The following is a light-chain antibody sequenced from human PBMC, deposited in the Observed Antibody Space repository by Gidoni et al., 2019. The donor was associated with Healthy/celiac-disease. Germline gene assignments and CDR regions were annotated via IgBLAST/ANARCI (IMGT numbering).Light chain of an antibody. J-gene: IGKJ1*01. Sequence: DIQMTQSPSTLSASVGDRVTITCRASQSISSWLAWYQQKPGKAPKLLIYDASSLESGVPSRFSGSGSGTEFTLTISSLQPDDFATYYCQQYKSYSPFXXXTKVEIK. CDR1: QSISSW. CDR3: QQYKSYSP. CDR2: DAS. V-gene: IGKV1-5*01.